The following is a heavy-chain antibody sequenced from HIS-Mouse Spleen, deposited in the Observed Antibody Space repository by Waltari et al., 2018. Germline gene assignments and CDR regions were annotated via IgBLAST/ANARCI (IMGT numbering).Heavy chain of an antibody. D-gene: IGHD5-12*01. CDR2: IKQDGSGK. CDR1: GFPFGSYW. J-gene: IGHJ5*02. Sequence: EVQLVESGGGLVQPGGSLRLSCAASGFPFGSYWMSLVRQAPGEGLEWVANIKQDGSGKYYVDSVKGRFTISRDNAKNSLYLQMNSLRAEDTAVYYCARERRGPGWFDPWGQGTLVTVSS. V-gene: IGHV3-7*01. CDR3: ARERRGPGWFDP.